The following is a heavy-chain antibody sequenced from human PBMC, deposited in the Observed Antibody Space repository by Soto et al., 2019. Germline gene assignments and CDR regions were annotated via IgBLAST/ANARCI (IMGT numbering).Heavy chain of an antibody. J-gene: IGHJ3*02. D-gene: IGHD2-8*01. CDR1: GYTFTGYY. CDR3: ARESLDSDDIVLMVYAIRPHDAFDI. Sequence: ASVKVSCKASGYTFTGYYMHWVRQAPGQGLERMGWINPNSGGTNYAQKFQGWVTMTRDTSISTAYMELSRLRSDDTAVYYCARESLDSDDIVLMVYAIRPHDAFDIWGQGTMVTVSS. V-gene: IGHV1-2*04. CDR2: INPNSGGT.